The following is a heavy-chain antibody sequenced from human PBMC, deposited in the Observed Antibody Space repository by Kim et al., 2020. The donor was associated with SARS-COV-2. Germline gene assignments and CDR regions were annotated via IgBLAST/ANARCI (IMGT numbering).Heavy chain of an antibody. D-gene: IGHD3-10*01. J-gene: IGHJ3*02. V-gene: IGHV1-3*01. CDR1: GYTFTSYA. CDR3: AIETYYYGSGSPTDAFDI. CDR2: INAGNGNT. Sequence: ASVKVSCKASGYTFTSYAMHWVRQAPGQRLEWMGWINAGNGNTKYSQKFQGRVTITRDTSASTAYMELSSLRSEDTAVYYCAIETYYYGSGSPTDAFDIWGQGTMVTVSS.